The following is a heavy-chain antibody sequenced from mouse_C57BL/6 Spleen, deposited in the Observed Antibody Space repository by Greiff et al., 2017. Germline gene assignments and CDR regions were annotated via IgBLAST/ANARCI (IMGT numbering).Heavy chain of an antibody. Sequence: EVKLMESGGGLVQPGGSLKLSCAASGFTFSDYYMYWVRQTPEKRLEWVAYISNGGGSTYYPDTVKGRFTISRDNAKNTLYLQMSRLKSEDTAMYYCARDLLRYYYAMDYWGQGTSVTVSS. CDR3: ARDLLRYYYAMDY. J-gene: IGHJ4*01. D-gene: IGHD1-1*01. V-gene: IGHV5-12*01. CDR1: GFTFSDYY. CDR2: ISNGGGST.